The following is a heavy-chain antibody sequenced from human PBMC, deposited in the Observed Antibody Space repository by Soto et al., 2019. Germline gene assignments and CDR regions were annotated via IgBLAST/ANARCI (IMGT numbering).Heavy chain of an antibody. Sequence: GGSLRLSCAASGFTFSGSAMHWVRQASGKGLEWVGRIRGKANSYATAYAASVKGRFTISRDDSKNTAYLQMNSLKTEDTAVYYCTRRIQGGYYGMDVWGQGTTVTVSS. V-gene: IGHV3-73*01. J-gene: IGHJ6*02. CDR1: GFTFSGSA. CDR3: TRRIQGGYYGMDV. CDR2: IRGKANSYAT. D-gene: IGHD3-16*01.